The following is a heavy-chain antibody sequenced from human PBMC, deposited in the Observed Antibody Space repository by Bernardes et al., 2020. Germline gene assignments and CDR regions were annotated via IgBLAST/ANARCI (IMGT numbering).Heavy chain of an antibody. Sequence: ASVKVSCKASGYTFTGYYMHWVRQAPGQGLEWMGWINPNSGGTNYAQKFQGRVTMTRDTSISTAYMELSRLRSDDTAVYYCARAAAKIRYFDLVAFDIWGQGTMVTFSS. V-gene: IGHV1-2*02. CDR3: ARAAAKIRYFDLVAFDI. J-gene: IGHJ3*02. CDR2: INPNSGGT. CDR1: GYTFTGYY. D-gene: IGHD3-9*01.